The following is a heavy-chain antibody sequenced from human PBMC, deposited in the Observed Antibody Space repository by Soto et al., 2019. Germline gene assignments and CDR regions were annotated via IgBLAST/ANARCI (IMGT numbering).Heavy chain of an antibody. J-gene: IGHJ3*02. V-gene: IGHV3-23*01. CDR3: AKAGLSTPRTVLRFLEWLLPLDAFDI. Sequence: EVQLLESGGGLVQPGGSLRLSCAASGFTFSSYAMSWVRQAPGKGLEWVSAISGSGGSTYYADSVKGRFTISRDNSKNTLYLQMNSLRAEDTAVYYCAKAGLSTPRTVLRFLEWLLPLDAFDIWGQGTMVTVSS. CDR1: GFTFSSYA. D-gene: IGHD3-3*01. CDR2: ISGSGGST.